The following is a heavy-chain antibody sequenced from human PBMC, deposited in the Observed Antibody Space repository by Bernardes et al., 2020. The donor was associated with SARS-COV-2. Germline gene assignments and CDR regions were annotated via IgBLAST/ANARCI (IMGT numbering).Heavy chain of an antibody. V-gene: IGHV3-33*01. Sequence: GILRLSCAASGFTFSSYGMHWVRQAPGKGLEWVAVLWYDGSNKYYADSVKGRFTISRDNSKNTLYLQMNSLTAEDTAVYYCARGRDTFDIWGQGTMVTVSS. CDR1: GFTFSSYG. CDR3: ARGRDTFDI. CDR2: LWYDGSNK. J-gene: IGHJ3*02.